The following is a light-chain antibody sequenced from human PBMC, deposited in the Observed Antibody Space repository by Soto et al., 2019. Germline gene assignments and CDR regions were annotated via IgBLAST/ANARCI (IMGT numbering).Light chain of an antibody. Sequence: EIVMTQSPANLSVSPGERATLXCRASQSISSNFVWYQHKAGQAPRLLIYGESTRAPGFHARFSGSGSGTEFTITISSLQSEDFAVYYCQQYNDWPRKFGQGTKVDI. CDR2: GES. J-gene: IGKJ1*01. CDR1: QSISSN. V-gene: IGKV3-15*01. CDR3: QQYNDWPRK.